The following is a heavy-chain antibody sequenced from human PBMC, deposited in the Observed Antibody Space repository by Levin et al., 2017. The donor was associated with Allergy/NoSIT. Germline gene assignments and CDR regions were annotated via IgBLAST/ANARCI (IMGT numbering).Heavy chain of an antibody. J-gene: IGHJ4*02. CDR3: AKSSSEFDY. V-gene: IGHV3-74*01. D-gene: IGHD6-25*01. CDR2: INSDGSST. Sequence: GSLRLSCAASGFTFSSYWMHWVRQAPGKGLVWVSRINSDGSSTTYADSVKFRFTISRDNATNTLHLQMNSLRAEDTSVYYCAKSSSEFDYWGQGNRVTVSS. CDR1: GFTFSSYW.